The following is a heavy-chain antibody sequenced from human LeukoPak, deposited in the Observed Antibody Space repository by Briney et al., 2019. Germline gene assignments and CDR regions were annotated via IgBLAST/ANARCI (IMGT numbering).Heavy chain of an antibody. CDR3: ARTDSSGYLTDY. J-gene: IGHJ4*02. V-gene: IGHV1-69*15. CDR1: GGTFSSYA. CDR2: IIPIFGTA. Sequence: ASVKVSCKASGGTFSSYAISWVRQAPGQGLEWMGRIIPIFGTANYAQKFQSRVTITADESTSTAYMELSSLRSEDTAVYYCARTDSSGYLTDYWGQGTLVTVSS. D-gene: IGHD3-22*01.